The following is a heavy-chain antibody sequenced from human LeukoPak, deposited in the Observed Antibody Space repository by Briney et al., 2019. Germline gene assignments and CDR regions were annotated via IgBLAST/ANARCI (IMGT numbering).Heavy chain of an antibody. D-gene: IGHD6-6*01. CDR1: GYTFTSYD. J-gene: IGHJ4*02. CDR2: MNPNSGNT. V-gene: IGHV1-8*01. Sequence: ASVKVSCKASGYTFTSYDINWVRQATGQGLEWMGWMNPNSGNTGNAQKFQGRVTMTRNTSISTAYMELSSLRSEDTAVYYCARVLSSIPSRPFDYWGQGTLVTVSS. CDR3: ARVLSSIPSRPFDY.